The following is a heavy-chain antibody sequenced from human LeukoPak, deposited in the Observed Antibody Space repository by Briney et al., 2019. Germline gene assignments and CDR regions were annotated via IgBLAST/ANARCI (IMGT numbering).Heavy chain of an antibody. Sequence: SQTLSLTCTVSGGSIRSYYSSGIPQPAGKGLEGMGRIYISGSTNYNPSLKSRVTISVDASKNQFSLKLSSVTAADTAVYYGARSLYYYGSDSVDIWGQGTMVSVSS. J-gene: IGHJ3*02. CDR1: GGSIRSYY. D-gene: IGHD3-10*01. CDR2: IYISGST. CDR3: ARSLYYYGSDSVDI. V-gene: IGHV4-4*07.